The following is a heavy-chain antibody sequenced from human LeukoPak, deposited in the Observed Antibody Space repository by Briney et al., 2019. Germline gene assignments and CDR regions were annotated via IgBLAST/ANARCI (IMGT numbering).Heavy chain of an antibody. J-gene: IGHJ4*02. CDR1: GFTFSSYA. D-gene: IGHD2-15*01. CDR3: ARSRWGLQRGSGDSDY. CDR2: ISGSGGST. V-gene: IGHV3-23*01. Sequence: GGSLRLSCAASGFTFSSYAMSWVRQAPGKGLEWVSAISGSGGSTYYADSVKGRFTISRDNSKNTLYLQMNSLRAEDTAVYYCARSRWGLQRGSGDSDYWGQGTLVTVSS.